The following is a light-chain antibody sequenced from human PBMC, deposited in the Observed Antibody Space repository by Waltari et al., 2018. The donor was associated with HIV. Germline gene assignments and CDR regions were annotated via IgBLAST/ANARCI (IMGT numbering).Light chain of an antibody. CDR1: ASNIGKNY. CDR2: DNN. Sequence: QSVLTQPPSLSAAPGQKVTISCSGSASNIGKNYVSWYQQPPETAPKLIIYDNNNRPSGIPDRFSGSKSGTSATLAITGLRTGDEADYYCGTWDSGVSAGVFGGGTKLTVL. CDR3: GTWDSGVSAGV. J-gene: IGLJ3*02. V-gene: IGLV1-51*01.